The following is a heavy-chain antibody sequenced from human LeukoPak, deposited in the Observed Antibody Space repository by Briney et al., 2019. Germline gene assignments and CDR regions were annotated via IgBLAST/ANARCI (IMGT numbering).Heavy chain of an antibody. CDR2: ISSSSSYI. J-gene: IGHJ6*02. CDR1: GLTFSSYS. D-gene: IGHD3-22*01. Sequence: GGSLRLSCAASGLTFSSYSMNWVRQAPGKGLEWVSSISSSSSYIYYADSVKGRFTISRDNAKNSLYLQMNSLRAEDTAVYYCARGTYGTMIVVVITSGGYYYGMDVWGQGTTVTVSS. V-gene: IGHV3-21*01. CDR3: ARGTYGTMIVVVITSGGYYYGMDV.